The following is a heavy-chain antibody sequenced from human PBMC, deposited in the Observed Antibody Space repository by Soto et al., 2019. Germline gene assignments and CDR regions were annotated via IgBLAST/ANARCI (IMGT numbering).Heavy chain of an antibody. Sequence: SETLSLTCTVSGGSISSGGYYWSWIRQHPGKGLEWIGYIYYSGSTYYNPSLKSQVTISVDTSKNQFSLKLSSVTAADTAGYYCARGQSGVMNYYGSGSYYPPGYYMDVWGKGTTVTVSS. D-gene: IGHD3-10*01. J-gene: IGHJ6*03. CDR1: GGSISSGGYY. CDR3: ARGQSGVMNYYGSGSYYPPGYYMDV. CDR2: IYYSGST. V-gene: IGHV4-31*01.